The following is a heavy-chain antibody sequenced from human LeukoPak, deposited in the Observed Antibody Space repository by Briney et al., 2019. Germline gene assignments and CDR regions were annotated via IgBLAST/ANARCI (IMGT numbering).Heavy chain of an antibody. CDR3: AKVRGGWYYFDY. Sequence: GGSLGLSCAASGFTFSSYAMSWVRQAPGKGLEWVSAISGSGGSTYYADSVKGRFTISRDNSKNTLYLQMNSLRAEDTAVYYCAKVRGGWYYFDYWGQGTLVTVSS. J-gene: IGHJ4*02. D-gene: IGHD6-19*01. V-gene: IGHV3-23*01. CDR2: ISGSGGST. CDR1: GFTFSSYA.